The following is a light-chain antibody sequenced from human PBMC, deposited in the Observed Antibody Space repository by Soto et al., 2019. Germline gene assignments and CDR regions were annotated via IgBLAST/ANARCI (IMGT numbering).Light chain of an antibody. Sequence: DIQLTQSPSFLSASVGGRVTITCRASQAINSYLAWYQQEPGKAPKLLIYAASTLQSGVPSRFSGSGFGTEFTLTISSLQPEDFATYYCQQLNFYPLTFGGGTKVEI. J-gene: IGKJ4*01. V-gene: IGKV1-9*01. CDR1: QAINSY. CDR3: QQLNFYPLT. CDR2: AAS.